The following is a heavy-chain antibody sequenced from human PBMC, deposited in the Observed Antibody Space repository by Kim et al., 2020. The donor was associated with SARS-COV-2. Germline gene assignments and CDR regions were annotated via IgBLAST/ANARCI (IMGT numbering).Heavy chain of an antibody. J-gene: IGHJ4*02. CDR1: GDSVSSNSAA. Sequence: SQTLSLTCAISGDSVSSNSAAWNWIRQSPSRGLEWLGRTYYRSKWYNDYAVSVKSRITINPDTSKNQFSLQLNSVTPEDTAVYYCARHYGGNSRTPPFFDYWGQGTLVTVSS. CDR2: TYYRSKWYN. V-gene: IGHV6-1*01. D-gene: IGHD4-17*01. CDR3: ARHYGGNSRTPPFFDY.